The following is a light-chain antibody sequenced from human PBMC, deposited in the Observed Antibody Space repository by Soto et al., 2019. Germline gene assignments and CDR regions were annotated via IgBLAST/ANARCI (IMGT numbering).Light chain of an antibody. CDR2: RGT. Sequence: ALAQPASVSGSPGQSITISCTGTSSDIGAYDAVSWYQQHPGKAPQVIIYRGTKRPSGVSTRFSGSVSGNTASLTVSGLQAEDEAEYFCCSSAPESTYVFGTGTRSPS. V-gene: IGLV2-23*01. CDR3: CSSAPESTYV. J-gene: IGLJ1*01. CDR1: SSDIGAYDA.